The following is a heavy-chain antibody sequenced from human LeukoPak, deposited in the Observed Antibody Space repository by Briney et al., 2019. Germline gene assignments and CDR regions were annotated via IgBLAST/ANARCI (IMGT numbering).Heavy chain of an antibody. V-gene: IGHV3-23*01. CDR1: GFTFSSYA. D-gene: IGHD6-13*01. CDR3: VKDYSTIAAAANPLFDY. Sequence: PGGSLRLSCAASGFTFSSYAVTWVRQVPGKGLEWVSGITGSGDTTFYADSVKGRFTISRDNSKNTLYLQMHSLRVEDTAVYYCVKDYSTIAAAANPLFDYWGQGTPVTVSS. CDR2: ITGSGDTT. J-gene: IGHJ4*02.